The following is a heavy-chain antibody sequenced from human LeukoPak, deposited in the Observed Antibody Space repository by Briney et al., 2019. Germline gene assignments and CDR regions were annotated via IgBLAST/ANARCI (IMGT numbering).Heavy chain of an antibody. J-gene: IGHJ4*02. CDR3: ARDLSSVFDC. V-gene: IGHV3-53*01. CDR1: GFTVSSNY. CDR2: IYSGGST. Sequence: PGGSPRLSCAASGFTVSSNYMSWVRQAPGKGLEWVSVIYSGGSTYYADSVKGRFTISRDNSKNTLYLQMNSLRAEDTAVYYCARDLSSVFDCWGQGTLVTVSS. D-gene: IGHD3-10*01.